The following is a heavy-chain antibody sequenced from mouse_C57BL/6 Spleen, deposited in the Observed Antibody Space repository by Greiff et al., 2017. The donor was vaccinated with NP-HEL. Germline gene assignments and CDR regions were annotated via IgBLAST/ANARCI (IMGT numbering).Heavy chain of an antibody. CDR2: IWSGGST. V-gene: IGHV2-2*01. CDR3: ARNYLAGTRVYYAMDY. CDR1: GFSLTSYG. Sequence: VQLQQSGPGLVQPSQCLSITCTVSGFSLTSYGVHWVRQSPGKGLEWLGVIWSGGSTDYNAAFISRLSISKDNSKSQVFFKMNSLQADDTAIYYCARNYLAGTRVYYAMDYWGQGTSVTVSS. D-gene: IGHD4-1*01. J-gene: IGHJ4*01.